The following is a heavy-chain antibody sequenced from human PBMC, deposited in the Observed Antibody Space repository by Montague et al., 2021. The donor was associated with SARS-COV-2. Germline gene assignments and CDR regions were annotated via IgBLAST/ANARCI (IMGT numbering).Heavy chain of an antibody. CDR1: GGSFSSY. CDR3: ASHCGGGRCYFGMDV. Sequence: SETLSRTCDVYGGSFSSYWSWIRQPPGRGLEWVGQTSHGGGTNYNPSLKSRVTISVDTSKNQVSLKLSSVTAADTAVYYCASHCGGGRCYFGMDVWGQGTTVTVSS. J-gene: IGHJ6*02. V-gene: IGHV4-34*01. D-gene: IGHD2-15*01. CDR2: TSHGGGT.